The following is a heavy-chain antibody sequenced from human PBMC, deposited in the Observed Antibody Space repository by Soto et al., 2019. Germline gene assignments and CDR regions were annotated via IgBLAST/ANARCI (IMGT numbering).Heavy chain of an antibody. CDR3: ATLDTAEIQTAAY. J-gene: IGHJ4*02. D-gene: IGHD2-15*01. Sequence: VGSLRLSCAASGFTFSTYGMHWVRQAPGKGLEWVAIIWYDGSNKYYADSVKGRFTISRDNSKNTLYLQMNSLRAEDTAVYYCATLDTAEIQTAAYWGQGTLVTVSS. V-gene: IGHV3-33*01. CDR1: GFTFSTYG. CDR2: IWYDGSNK.